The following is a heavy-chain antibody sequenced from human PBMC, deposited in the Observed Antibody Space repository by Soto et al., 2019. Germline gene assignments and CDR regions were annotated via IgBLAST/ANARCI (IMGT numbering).Heavy chain of an antibody. J-gene: IGHJ4*02. D-gene: IGHD1-26*01. CDR2: ISAYNGNT. CDR3: ARAVVGATCDY. V-gene: IGHV1-18*01. CDR1: GYTFTSYG. Sequence: ASVKVSCKASGYTFTSYGISWVRQAPGQGFDWMGWISAYNGNTNYAQKLQGRVTMTTDTSTSTAYMELRSLRSDDTAVYYCARAVVGATCDYWGQGTLVTVSS.